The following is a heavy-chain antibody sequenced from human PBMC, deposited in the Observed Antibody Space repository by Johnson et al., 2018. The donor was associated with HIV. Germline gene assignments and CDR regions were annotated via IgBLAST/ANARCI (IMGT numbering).Heavy chain of an antibody. D-gene: IGHD1-26*01. V-gene: IGHV3-30-3*01. J-gene: IGHJ3*02. CDR1: GFTLSSYT. CDR3: ARVWSGSYYSNAFDI. Sequence: QVQLVESGGGVVQPGRSLRLSCAASGFTLSSYTIHWVRQAPGKGLELVAVISYDGSNKYYADSVKGRFTISRDDAKNSLYLQMNSLRAEDTALYYCARVWSGSYYSNAFDIWGQGTMVTVSS. CDR2: ISYDGSNK.